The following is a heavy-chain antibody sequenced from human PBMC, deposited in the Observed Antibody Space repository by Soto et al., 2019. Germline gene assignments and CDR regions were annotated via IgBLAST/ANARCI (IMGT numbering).Heavy chain of an antibody. CDR1: GGSFSGYY. CDR2: INHSGST. CDR3: ARGGYYSV. Sequence: PSETLSLTCAVYGGSFSGYYWSWIRQPPGKGLEWIGEINHSGSTNYNPSLKSRVTISVDTSKNQFSLKLSSVTAADTAVYYCARGGYYSVWGQGTTVTVSS. J-gene: IGHJ6*02. V-gene: IGHV4-34*01. D-gene: IGHD3-10*01.